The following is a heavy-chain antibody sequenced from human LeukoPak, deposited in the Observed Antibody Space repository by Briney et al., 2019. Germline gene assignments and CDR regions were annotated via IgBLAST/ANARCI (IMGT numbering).Heavy chain of an antibody. D-gene: IGHD2-15*01. V-gene: IGHV4-4*07. CDR2: IYTSETT. CDR3: ARDNVGWFDP. Sequence: KPSETLSLTCSLPGGSISGYSWDWIRQPVRNGLEWIGRIYTSETTNYNPSLKSRVTMSVDTSKNQFSLKLSSVTAADTAVYYCARDNVGWFDPWGQGTLVTVSS. J-gene: IGHJ5*02. CDR1: GGSISGYS.